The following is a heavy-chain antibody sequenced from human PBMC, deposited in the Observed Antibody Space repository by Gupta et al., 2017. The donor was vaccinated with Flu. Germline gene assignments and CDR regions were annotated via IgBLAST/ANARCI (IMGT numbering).Heavy chain of an antibody. CDR1: GGSISRGSYY. CDR2: IYTSGST. CDR3: ARVSVRCRDAFDI. Sequence: QVQLQESGPGLVKPSQPLSLTCTVSGGSISRGSYYWSWIRQPAGKGLEWIGRIYTSGSTNYNPSLKSRVTISVDTSKNQFSLKLSSVTAADTAVYYCARVSVRCRDAFDIWGQGTMVTVSS. D-gene: IGHD4-17*01. J-gene: IGHJ3*02. V-gene: IGHV4-61*02.